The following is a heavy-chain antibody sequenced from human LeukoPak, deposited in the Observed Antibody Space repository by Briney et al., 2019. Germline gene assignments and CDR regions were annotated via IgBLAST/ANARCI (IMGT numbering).Heavy chain of an antibody. CDR3: VTYYFDSSGPKKNY. V-gene: IGHV4-34*01. D-gene: IGHD3-22*01. J-gene: IGHJ4*02. CDR2: INHSGST. Sequence: SETLSLTCAVYGGSFSGYYWSWIRQPLGKGLEWIGEINHSGSTNYNPSLKSRVTISVDTPKKQFSLTLSSVTAADTAVYYCVTYYFDSSGPKKNYWGQGTLVTVSS. CDR1: GGSFSGYY.